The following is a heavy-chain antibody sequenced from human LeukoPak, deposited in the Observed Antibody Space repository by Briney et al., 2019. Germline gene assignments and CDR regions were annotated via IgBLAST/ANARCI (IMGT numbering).Heavy chain of an antibody. D-gene: IGHD6-13*01. V-gene: IGHV3-30*04. CDR3: AKGSDLARYSSRNYYFDY. CDR1: GFTFSNYP. Sequence: PGGSLRLSCAASGFTFSNYPMHWVRQAPGKGLEWVALISYDGRNKYYADSVKGRFTISRDNYKNTLYLQIHSLRAEDTAIYYCAKGSDLARYSSRNYYFDYWGQGTLVTVSS. CDR2: ISYDGRNK. J-gene: IGHJ4*02.